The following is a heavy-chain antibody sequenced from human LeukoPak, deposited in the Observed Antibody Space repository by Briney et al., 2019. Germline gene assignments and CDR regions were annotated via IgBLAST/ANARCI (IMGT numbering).Heavy chain of an antibody. CDR3: ARGYCSGGSCYASRNWFDP. J-gene: IGHJ5*02. V-gene: IGHV5-51*01. CDR1: GYSFTDYW. CDR2: IYPGDSDT. Sequence: GESLKISCKGSGYSFTDYWIGWVRQMPEKGLEWMGVIYPGDSDTRYSPSFQGQVTISADKSISTAYLQWSSLKASDTAMYYCARGYCSGGSCYASRNWFDPWGQGTLVTVSS. D-gene: IGHD2-15*01.